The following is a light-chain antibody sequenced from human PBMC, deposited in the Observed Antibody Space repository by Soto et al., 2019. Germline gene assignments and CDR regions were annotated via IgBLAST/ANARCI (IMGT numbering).Light chain of an antibody. Sequence: EVVLTQSPVILSLSPGEGATLSCRASQSFRGLLSWYQQKPGQAPRLLIYDAYNRATGIPPRFSGGGSGTDFTLTISSLEPEDSAVYYCQQRHMWPITFGQGTRLEIK. V-gene: IGKV3-11*01. CDR1: QSFRGL. J-gene: IGKJ5*01. CDR2: DAY. CDR3: QQRHMWPIT.